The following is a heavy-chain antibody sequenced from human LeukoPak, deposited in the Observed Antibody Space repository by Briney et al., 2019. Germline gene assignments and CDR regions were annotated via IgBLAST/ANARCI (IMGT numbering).Heavy chain of an antibody. V-gene: IGHV4-39*01. Sequence: SETLSLTCTVSGGSISGSNYYWGWIRQPPGKGLEWIGSIHYSGNTYYIPSLKSRVTISVDTSKNQFPLKLTSVTAADTAVYYCAKSPPTTVITLDSWGQGILVTVSS. CDR1: GGSISGSNYY. CDR2: IHYSGNT. D-gene: IGHD4-17*01. J-gene: IGHJ4*02. CDR3: AKSPPTTVITLDS.